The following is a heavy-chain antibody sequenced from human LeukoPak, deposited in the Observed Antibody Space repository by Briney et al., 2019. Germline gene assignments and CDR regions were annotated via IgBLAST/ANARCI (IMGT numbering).Heavy chain of an antibody. CDR2: IKQDGSEK. Sequence: GGSLRLSCAASGFTFSSYWMSWVRQAPGKGLEWVANIKQDGSEKYYVDSVKGRFTISRDNAKNSLYLQMNSLRAEDTAVYYCARDAGYGYDRFDYWGQGTLVTVSS. CDR3: ARDAGYGYDRFDY. J-gene: IGHJ4*02. D-gene: IGHD5-18*01. CDR1: GFTFSSYW. V-gene: IGHV3-7*01.